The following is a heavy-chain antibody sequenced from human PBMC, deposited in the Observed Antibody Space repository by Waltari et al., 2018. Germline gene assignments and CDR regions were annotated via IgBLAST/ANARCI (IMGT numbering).Heavy chain of an antibody. V-gene: IGHV3-30*03. Sequence: QVNIVESGGGVVQPGRSLRLSCAASGFSFKRFGMHWIRQAPGKGLEWVAVVSYDGGNTNYADSVKGRFTISRDNSNNTLYLQMKSLRTEDTAVYYCATKGVGGFEFYFDKWGQGTLVTVSS. CDR1: GFSFKRFG. CDR2: VSYDGGNT. J-gene: IGHJ4*02. CDR3: ATKGVGGFEFYFDK. D-gene: IGHD5-12*01.